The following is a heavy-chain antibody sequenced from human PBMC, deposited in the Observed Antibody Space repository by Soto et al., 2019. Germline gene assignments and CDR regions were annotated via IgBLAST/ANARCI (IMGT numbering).Heavy chain of an antibody. CDR2: INADNGNT. CDR3: ASEIDATTATSLDY. Sequence: QVQLVQSGAEVKKPGASVKVSCKASGYTFSGSVMHWVRQAPGQGLEWMGWINADNGNTKYSQKFQGRATMTWDTAVNTAYMELSSLRSEDTSIYYCASEIDATTATSLDYWGQGTLVTVSS. D-gene: IGHD4-17*01. V-gene: IGHV1-3*01. J-gene: IGHJ4*02. CDR1: GYTFSGSV.